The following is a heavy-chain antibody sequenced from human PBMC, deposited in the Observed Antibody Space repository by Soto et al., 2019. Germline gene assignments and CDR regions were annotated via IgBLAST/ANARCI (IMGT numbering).Heavy chain of an antibody. D-gene: IGHD6-13*01. CDR1: GGTFSSYA. V-gene: IGHV1-18*01. J-gene: IGHJ4*02. CDR2: INAGNGNT. Sequence: ASVKVSCKASGGTFSSYAISCVRQAPGQRLEWMGWINAGNGNTNYAQKFQGRVTMTTDTSTSTVYMELRSLRSDDTAVYYCARSIAAAVDFDYWGQGTLVTVSS. CDR3: ARSIAAAVDFDY.